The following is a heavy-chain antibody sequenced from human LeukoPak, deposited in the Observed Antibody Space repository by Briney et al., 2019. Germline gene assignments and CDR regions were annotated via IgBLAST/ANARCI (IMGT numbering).Heavy chain of an antibody. CDR3: ARQSGRGDSSDY. Sequence: SETLSLTCTVSGGSISSSSYYWVWIRQPPGEGLEWIGSIYYSGSTYYNPSLKSRVTISVDTSKNQFSLKVSSVTVADTAVYYCARQSGRGDSSDYWGQGTLVTVSS. V-gene: IGHV4-39*01. CDR1: GGSISSSSYY. CDR2: IYYSGST. D-gene: IGHD3-22*01. J-gene: IGHJ4*02.